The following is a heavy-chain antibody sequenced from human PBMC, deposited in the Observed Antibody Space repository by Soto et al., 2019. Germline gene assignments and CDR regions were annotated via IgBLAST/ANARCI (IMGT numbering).Heavy chain of an antibody. V-gene: IGHV1-69*13. CDR3: AREQRAFYYYYGMDV. D-gene: IGHD6-25*01. CDR1: GGTFSSYA. J-gene: IGHJ6*02. Sequence: ASVKVSCKASGGTFSSYAISWVRQAPGQGLEWMGGIIPIFGTANYAQKFQGRVTITADESTSTAYMELSSLRSDDTAVYYCAREQRAFYYYYGMDVWGQGTTVTVSS. CDR2: IIPIFGTA.